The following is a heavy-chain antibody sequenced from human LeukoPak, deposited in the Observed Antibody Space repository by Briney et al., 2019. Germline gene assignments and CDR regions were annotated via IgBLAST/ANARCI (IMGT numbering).Heavy chain of an antibody. Sequence: ASVKVSCKASGYTFTGYYMHWVRQAPGQGLEWMGWTNPNSGGTNYAQKFQGRVTMTRDTSISTAYMELSRLRSDDTAVYYCARSEIVVVPAADFDYWGQGTLVTVSS. CDR3: ARSEIVVVPAADFDY. CDR1: GYTFTGYY. CDR2: TNPNSGGT. J-gene: IGHJ4*02. V-gene: IGHV1-2*02. D-gene: IGHD2-2*01.